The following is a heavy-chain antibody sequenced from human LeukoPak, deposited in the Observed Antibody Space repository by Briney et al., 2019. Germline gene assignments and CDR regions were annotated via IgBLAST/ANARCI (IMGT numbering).Heavy chain of an antibody. Sequence: ASVKVSCKVSGYSLTGLSLHRVRQAPGKGLEWMGGFDPEDGEPIYAQKFQGRLSMTEDTSKDTGYMELRTLRSEDTALYYCAKSHGDYGLLDYWGQGTLVTVSS. CDR2: FDPEDGEP. D-gene: IGHD4-17*01. CDR3: AKSHGDYGLLDY. J-gene: IGHJ4*02. CDR1: GYSLTGLS. V-gene: IGHV1-24*01.